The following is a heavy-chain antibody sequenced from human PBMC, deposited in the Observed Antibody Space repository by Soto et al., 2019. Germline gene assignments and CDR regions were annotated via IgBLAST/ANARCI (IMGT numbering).Heavy chain of an antibody. J-gene: IGHJ4*02. CDR1: GASIISGEHY. V-gene: IGHV4-30-4*01. CDR2: IYYTGIT. Sequence: SETLSLTCTVSGASIISGEHYWSWIRQAPGKGLEWIGLIYYTGITDYNPSLKSRVAISLDTSKNQFSLRLSSVTAADTAVYYCVDMSGQWLPRDWGRGILVTVS. D-gene: IGHD6-19*01. CDR3: VDMSGQWLPRD.